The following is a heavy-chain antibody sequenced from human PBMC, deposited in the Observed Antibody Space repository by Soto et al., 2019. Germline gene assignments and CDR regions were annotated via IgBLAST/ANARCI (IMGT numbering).Heavy chain of an antibody. CDR3: ASLSGDGWFDP. D-gene: IGHD3-10*01. CDR1: GVSMISYP. V-gene: IGHV4-59*01. CDR2: IYYSGRT. Sequence: VQLQESGPELVKPSETLSLPCTVSGVSMISYPWSWIRQPPGKGLEWIGYIYYSGRTNFNPSLTSRVTMSVDTSKNQFSLRLNSVTAADTAVYYCASLSGDGWFDPWGRGTLVTVSS. J-gene: IGHJ5*02.